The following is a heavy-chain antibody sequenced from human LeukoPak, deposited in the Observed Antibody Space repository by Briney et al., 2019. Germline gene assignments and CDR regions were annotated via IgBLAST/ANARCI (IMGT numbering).Heavy chain of an antibody. Sequence: GGSLRLSCAASGFTFSSYSMNWVRQAPGKGLEWVSIIYSSATTYYADSVKGRFTISRDNSKNTLFLQMNSLRAEDTAVYYCARGHWLAHLDYWGQGTLVTVSS. CDR1: GFTFSSYS. CDR2: IYSSATT. V-gene: IGHV3-53*01. J-gene: IGHJ4*02. CDR3: ARGHWLAHLDY. D-gene: IGHD3-9*01.